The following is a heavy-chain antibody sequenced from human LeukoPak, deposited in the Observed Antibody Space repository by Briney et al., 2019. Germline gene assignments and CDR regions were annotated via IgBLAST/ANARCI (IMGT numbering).Heavy chain of an antibody. V-gene: IGHV5-51*01. Sequence: PGESLKISCKGSGYTFSTYWIGWLRQMPGKGLEWMGIIYPADSNPRYSPSFQGQVTISADKSISTAYLQWSSLKASDSAMYYCVRHGLGTNWFGFDYWGQGTLVTVSS. J-gene: IGHJ4*02. CDR1: GYTFSTYW. CDR3: VRHGLGTNWFGFDY. CDR2: IYPADSNP. D-gene: IGHD1-1*01.